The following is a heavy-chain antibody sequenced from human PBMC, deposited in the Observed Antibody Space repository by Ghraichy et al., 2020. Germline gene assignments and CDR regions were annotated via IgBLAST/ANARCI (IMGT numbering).Heavy chain of an antibody. Sequence: SETLSLTCIVSGCSINSSTYYWGWIRQPPGKGLEWIGSIYYSGTTYYNPSLKSRVTISVDTSKNQFSLKLSSVTAADTAMYYCARLLGGNTYAYPGYWGQGTLLTVSS. D-gene: IGHD5-18*01. V-gene: IGHV4-39*01. CDR1: GCSINSSTYY. CDR3: ARLLGGNTYAYPGY. J-gene: IGHJ4*02. CDR2: IYYSGTT.